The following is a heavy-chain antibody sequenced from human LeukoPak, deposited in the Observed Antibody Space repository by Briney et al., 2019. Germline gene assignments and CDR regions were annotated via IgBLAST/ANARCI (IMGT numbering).Heavy chain of an antibody. Sequence: PGGSLRLSCAASGFTVSSNYMSWVRQAPGKGLEWISVIYSGGSTYYADSVKGRFTISRDNSKNTLYLQMNSLRAEDTAVYYCAREGNYYYDSSGYYFHWGQGTLVTVSS. J-gene: IGHJ4*02. D-gene: IGHD3-22*01. CDR3: AREGNYYYDSSGYYFH. CDR2: IYSGGST. V-gene: IGHV3-66*02. CDR1: GFTVSSNY.